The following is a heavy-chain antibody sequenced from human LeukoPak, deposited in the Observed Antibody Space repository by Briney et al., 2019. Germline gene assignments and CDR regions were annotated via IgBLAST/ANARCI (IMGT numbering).Heavy chain of an antibody. V-gene: IGHV5-51*01. D-gene: IGHD2-2*01. CDR1: GYSFTTYW. CDR2: IYPGDSDT. Sequence: AESLKISCRGSGYSFTTYWIGWVRQMPGTGLEWMGIIYPGDSDTRYTPSFQAQVTMSADKSINTAYLQWSSLKASDTAIYYCARRQGCSSTSCPPDYWGQGTLVTVSP. CDR3: ARRQGCSSTSCPPDY. J-gene: IGHJ4*02.